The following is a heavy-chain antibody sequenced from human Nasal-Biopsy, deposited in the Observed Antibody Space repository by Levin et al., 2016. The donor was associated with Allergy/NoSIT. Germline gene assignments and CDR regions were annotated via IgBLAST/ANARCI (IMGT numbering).Heavy chain of an antibody. CDR2: FNPHSGDT. CDR1: GYTFTAYF. J-gene: IGHJ3*01. Sequence: ASVKVSCKTSGYTFTAYFIHWVRQTPKQGLKWMGWFNPHSGDTYYPQDLQGRVTITRDTASTVYMQLNSLTSDDTAIYFCARGLPESNYAFDVWGQGTTVTVAS. D-gene: IGHD2-21*02. V-gene: IGHV1-2*02. CDR3: ARGLPESNYAFDV.